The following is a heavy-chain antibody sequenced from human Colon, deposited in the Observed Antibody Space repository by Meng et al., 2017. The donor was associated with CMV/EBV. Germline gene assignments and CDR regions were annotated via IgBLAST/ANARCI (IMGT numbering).Heavy chain of an antibody. CDR3: ARDRCGTCSAGWWFDP. D-gene: IGHD2-15*01. J-gene: IGHJ5*02. CDR1: GYTFTNDG. Sequence: GYTFTNDGVAWVRQAPGQGLEWMGWISGYSDDIKYAQKLRGRVTMTTDTSTSTAYMDLRSLTSDDTAVYYCARDRCGTCSAGWWFDPWGQGTLVTVSS. V-gene: IGHV1-18*01. CDR2: ISGYSDDI.